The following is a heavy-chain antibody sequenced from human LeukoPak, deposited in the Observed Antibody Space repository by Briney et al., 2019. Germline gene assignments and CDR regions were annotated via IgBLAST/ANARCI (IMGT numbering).Heavy chain of an antibody. CDR3: ARGLESSGWYGMDA. J-gene: IGHJ6*02. CDR2: INTSGATT. D-gene: IGHD6-19*01. V-gene: IGHV1-46*01. Sequence: GASVKVSCKTSGYTFGRYYIHWVRQAPGQGLEWMGIINTSGATTRYGQKFKGRVTATRDTSTSTVYMEMSSLNSEDTAVYYCARGLESSGWYGMDAWGQGTTIIVSS. CDR1: GYTFGRYY.